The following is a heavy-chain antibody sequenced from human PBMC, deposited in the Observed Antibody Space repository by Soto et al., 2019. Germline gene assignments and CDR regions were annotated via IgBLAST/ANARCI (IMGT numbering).Heavy chain of an antibody. D-gene: IGHD1-26*01. CDR1: GGSISSSSYY. CDR3: ARLSLVGAIYY. Sequence: SETLSLTCTVSGGSISSSSYYWGWIRQPPGKGLEWIGSIYYSGSTYYNPSLKSRVTISVDTSKNQFSLKLSSVTAADTAVYYCARLSLVGAIYYWGQGTLVTVSS. V-gene: IGHV4-39*01. J-gene: IGHJ4*02. CDR2: IYYSGST.